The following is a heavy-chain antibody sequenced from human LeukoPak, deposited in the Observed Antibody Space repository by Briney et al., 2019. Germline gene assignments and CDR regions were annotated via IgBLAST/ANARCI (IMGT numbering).Heavy chain of an antibody. Sequence: GGSLRLSCAASGFTVSSNYMSWVRQAPGKGLEWVSVIYSGGSTYYADSVKGRFTISRDNAKNSLYLQMNSLRAEDTAVYYCARDLGIVGVPGAFDIWGQGTMVTVSS. CDR3: ARDLGIVGVPGAFDI. J-gene: IGHJ3*02. V-gene: IGHV3-66*01. CDR2: IYSGGST. D-gene: IGHD1-26*01. CDR1: GFTVSSNY.